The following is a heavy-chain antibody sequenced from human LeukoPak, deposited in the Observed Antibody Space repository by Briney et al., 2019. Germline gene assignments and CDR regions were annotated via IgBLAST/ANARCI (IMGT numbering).Heavy chain of an antibody. J-gene: IGHJ3*02. CDR3: ARLYSSSWYDAFDI. V-gene: IGHV3-48*03. CDR2: ISSSGSTI. Sequence: PGGSLRLSCATPGFTFSSYEFNWVRQAPGKGLEWVSHISSSGSTIYYADSVKGRFTISRDNSKNTLYLQMNSLRAEDTAVYYCARLYSSSWYDAFDIWGQGTMVTVSS. CDR1: GFTFSSYE. D-gene: IGHD6-13*01.